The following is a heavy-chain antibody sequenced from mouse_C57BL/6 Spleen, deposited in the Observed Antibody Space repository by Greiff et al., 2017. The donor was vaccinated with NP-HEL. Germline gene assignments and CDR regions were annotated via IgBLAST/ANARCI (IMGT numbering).Heavy chain of an antibody. D-gene: IGHD2-1*01. V-gene: IGHV1-76*01. J-gene: IGHJ2*01. Sequence: QVQLQQSGAELVRPGASVKLSCKASGYTFTDYYINWVKQRPGQGLEWIGRIYPGDGDTNYNGKFKGKATLTADKSSSTAYMQLSSLTSEDSAVYFCARWNGNYDYFDYWGQGTTLTVSS. CDR3: ARWNGNYDYFDY. CDR2: IYPGDGDT. CDR1: GYTFTDYY.